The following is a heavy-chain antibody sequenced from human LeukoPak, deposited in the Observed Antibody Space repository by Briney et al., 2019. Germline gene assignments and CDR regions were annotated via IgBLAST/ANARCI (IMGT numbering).Heavy chain of an antibody. J-gene: IGHJ4*02. Sequence: ASVKVSCKASGYSFTSYYLHWVRQAPGQGLEWMGIINLSGGSTTYAQKFQGRVTMTRDTSTSTVRMELSSLRPDDTAVYYCASGVTTKTPDFWGQGTLVTVSS. V-gene: IGHV1-46*01. CDR3: ASGVTTKTPDF. CDR1: GYSFTSYY. D-gene: IGHD4-17*01. CDR2: INLSGGST.